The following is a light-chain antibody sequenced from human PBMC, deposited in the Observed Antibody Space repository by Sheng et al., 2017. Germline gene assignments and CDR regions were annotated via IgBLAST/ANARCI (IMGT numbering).Light chain of an antibody. V-gene: IGKV3-11*01. CDR1: QSLNTY. CDR2: DAS. J-gene: IGKJ4*01. Sequence: EIVLTQSPATLSLSPGERATLSCRASQSLNTYLAWYQQKPGQAPKLLIYDASNRATGIPARFSGSGSGTDFTLTISSLEPEDFGTYFCQQYNSYPLTFGGGTKVEVK. CDR3: QQYNSYPLT.